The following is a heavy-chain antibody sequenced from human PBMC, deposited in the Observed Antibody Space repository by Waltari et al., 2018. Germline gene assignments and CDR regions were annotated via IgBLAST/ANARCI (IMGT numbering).Heavy chain of an antibody. V-gene: IGHV3-21*01. CDR2: ITAGSSYI. CDR1: GFSFSSYG. D-gene: IGHD3-3*01. CDR3: ARTSSPTMFGVVLDY. Sequence: EVQLVESGGGLVKPGGSLRLSCAASGFSFSSYGMNWVRQAPGKGLEWVSSITAGSSYIDSADPVKGRFTISRDNAENSLNLQMTGLRAEDTAIYYCARTSSPTMFGVVLDYWGQGALVTVSS. J-gene: IGHJ4*02.